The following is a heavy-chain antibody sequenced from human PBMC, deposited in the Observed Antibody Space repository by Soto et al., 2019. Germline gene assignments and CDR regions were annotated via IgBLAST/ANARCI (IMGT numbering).Heavy chain of an antibody. D-gene: IGHD3-3*01. V-gene: IGHV3-15*01. CDR2: IKSEADGGTV. CDR3: ARNRPIVEWLWASTHYGLDV. CDR1: GFTFSDTW. Sequence: PGGSLRLSCVASGFTFSDTWMNWVRQAPGKGLEWLGRIKSEADGGTVDYGAPAQGRFTISRDDSKDTLYLHMNSLETEDTAIYHCARNRPIVEWLWASTHYGLDVWGQGTTVTVSS. J-gene: IGHJ6*02.